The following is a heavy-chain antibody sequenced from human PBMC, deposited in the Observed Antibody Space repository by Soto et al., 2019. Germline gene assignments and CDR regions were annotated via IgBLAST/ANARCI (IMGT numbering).Heavy chain of an antibody. CDR1: GDSVSTNSAT. J-gene: IGHJ4*02. D-gene: IGHD2-21*01. V-gene: IGHV6-1*01. CDR3: VRGDGDRYDGHGYLGRH. CDR2: TYYRSKWYN. Sequence: PSQTLSLTCAISGDSVSTNSATWDWIRQSPSRGLEWLGRTYYRSKWYNDYAVSVKGRITINPDTSNNQLSLQLNSVTPEDTAVYYCVRGDGDRYDGHGYLGRHWGQGSLVTVSS.